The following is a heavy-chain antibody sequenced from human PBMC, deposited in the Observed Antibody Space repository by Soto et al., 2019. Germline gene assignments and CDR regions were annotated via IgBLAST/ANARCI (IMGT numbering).Heavy chain of an antibody. CDR1: GFTFSSYA. D-gene: IGHD4-4*01. Sequence: GGSLRLSCAASGFTFSSYAMSWVRQAPGKGLEWVSAISGSGGSTYYADSVKGRFTISRGNSKNTLYLQMNSLRAEDTAVYYCAKDQDSNYAQAYYYGMDVWGQGTTVTVSS. CDR3: AKDQDSNYAQAYYYGMDV. CDR2: ISGSGGST. V-gene: IGHV3-23*01. J-gene: IGHJ6*02.